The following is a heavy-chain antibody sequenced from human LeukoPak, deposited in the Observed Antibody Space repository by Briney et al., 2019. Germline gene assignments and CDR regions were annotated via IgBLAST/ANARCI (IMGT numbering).Heavy chain of an antibody. J-gene: IGHJ4*02. CDR1: GFTFSSRS. CDR3: ARDLIVEGTAILGY. Sequence: PGGSLRLSCAASGFTFSSRSMNWVRQAPGKGLEWVSSISSSSTHLYHADSVKGRFAISRDNAKNSLYLQMNSLRAEDTAVYYCARDLIVEGTAILGYWGQGTLVTVSS. CDR2: ISSSSTHL. V-gene: IGHV3-21*01. D-gene: IGHD1-26*01.